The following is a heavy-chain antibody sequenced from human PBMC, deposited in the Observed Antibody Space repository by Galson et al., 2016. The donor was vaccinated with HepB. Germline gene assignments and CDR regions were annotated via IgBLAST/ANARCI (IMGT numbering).Heavy chain of an antibody. J-gene: IGHJ4*02. Sequence: SLRLSCAVSGFTFSNYSINWVRQAPGKGLEWVSYISSSGSNIYYADSVKGRFTISRDNAKNSLYLQMNSLRDEDTAVYYCAAFDIVVVPAVPLDYWGQGTLVSVSS. V-gene: IGHV3-48*02. CDR3: AAFDIVVVPAVPLDY. CDR1: GFTFSNYS. CDR2: ISSSGSNI. D-gene: IGHD2-2*01.